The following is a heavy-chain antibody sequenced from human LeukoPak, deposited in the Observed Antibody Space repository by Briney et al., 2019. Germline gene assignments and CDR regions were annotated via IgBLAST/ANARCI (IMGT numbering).Heavy chain of an antibody. CDR1: GFTFSSYE. J-gene: IGHJ5*02. Sequence: PGGSLRLSCAASGFTFSSYEMNWVRQAPGKGLEWLSYIIGSGSTTQYADSVRDRFTISRDNDKNAAYLQMNSLRADDTAIYYCVRDRGGAYSGDNLFDPWGQGTLVTVSS. D-gene: IGHD2-21*01. CDR3: VRDRGGAYSGDNLFDP. V-gene: IGHV3-48*03. CDR2: IIGSGSTT.